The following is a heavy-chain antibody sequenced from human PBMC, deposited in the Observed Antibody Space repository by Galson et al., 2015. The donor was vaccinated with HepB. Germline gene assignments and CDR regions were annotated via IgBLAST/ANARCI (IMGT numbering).Heavy chain of an antibody. J-gene: IGHJ4*02. D-gene: IGHD5-18*01. Sequence: SLRLSCAASGFTFSSYSMNWVRQAPGKGLEWVSYISSSSSTIYYADSVKGRFTISRDNAKNSLYLQMNSLRDEDTAVYYCARELPVDTANKKLFDYWGQGTLVTVSS. CDR1: GFTFSSYS. CDR2: ISSSSSTI. CDR3: ARELPVDTANKKLFDY. V-gene: IGHV3-48*02.